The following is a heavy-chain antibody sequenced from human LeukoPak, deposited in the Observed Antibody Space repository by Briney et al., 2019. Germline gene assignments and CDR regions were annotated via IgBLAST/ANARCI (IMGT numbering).Heavy chain of an antibody. Sequence: QAGGSLRLACAASGFTVSNYATSWVRQAPGKWLEWVSAISNSGENIYYADSVKGRFTISRDISKNTMYLQLNSLRAEDTAVYYCAKGRYSNGLFDYWGQGPLVTVSS. CDR3: AKGRYSNGLFDY. V-gene: IGHV3-23*01. J-gene: IGHJ4*02. CDR1: GFTVSNYA. D-gene: IGHD6-19*01. CDR2: ISNSGENI.